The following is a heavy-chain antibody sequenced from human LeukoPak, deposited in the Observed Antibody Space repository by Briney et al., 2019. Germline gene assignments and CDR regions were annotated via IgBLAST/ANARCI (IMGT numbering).Heavy chain of an antibody. CDR1: GYTFTSYD. V-gene: IGHV1-8*01. CDR3: ARVFREQWLVRGLYFDY. Sequence: GASVKVSCKASGYTFTSYDINWVRQATGQGLEWLGWMNPSSGNTGYAQKFQGRVTMTRDTSISTAYMELRSLRSDDTAVYYCARVFREQWLVRGLYFDYWGQGTLVTVSS. CDR2: MNPSSGNT. D-gene: IGHD6-19*01. J-gene: IGHJ4*02.